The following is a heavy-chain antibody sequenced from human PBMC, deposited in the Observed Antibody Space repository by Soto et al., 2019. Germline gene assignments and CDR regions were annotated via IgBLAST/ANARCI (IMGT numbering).Heavy chain of an antibody. CDR2: ISSSGSTI. J-gene: IGHJ3*02. Sequence: VQLVEPGGGLVQPGGSLRLSCAASGFTFSSYEMNWVRQAPGKGLEWVSYISSSGSTIYYADSVKGRFTISRDNAKNSLYLQMNSLRAEDTAVYYCARVMATVTCDIWGQGTMVTVSS. V-gene: IGHV3-48*03. CDR1: GFTFSSYE. CDR3: ARVMATVTCDI. D-gene: IGHD4-17*01.